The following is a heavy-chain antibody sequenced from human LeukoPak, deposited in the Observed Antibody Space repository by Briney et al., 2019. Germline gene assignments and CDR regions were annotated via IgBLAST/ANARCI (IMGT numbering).Heavy chain of an antibody. CDR3: ARDLPGITMVRGPQSYGMDV. Sequence: GGSLRLSCAASGFTFSSYGMHWVRQAPGKGLEWVAVIWYDGSNKYYADSVKGRFTISRDNSKNTLYLQMNSLRAEDTAVYYCARDLPGITMVRGPQSYGMDVWGQGTTVTVSS. D-gene: IGHD3-10*01. CDR1: GFTFSSYG. CDR2: IWYDGSNK. J-gene: IGHJ6*02. V-gene: IGHV3-33*08.